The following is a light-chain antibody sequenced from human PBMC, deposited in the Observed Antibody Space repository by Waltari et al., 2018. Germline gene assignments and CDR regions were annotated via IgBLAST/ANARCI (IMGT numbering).Light chain of an antibody. CDR2: GAS. CDR3: LQYNSYPRT. J-gene: IGKJ1*01. CDR1: QPITNS. Sequence: DIQMTQSPSSLSASVGDRVTITCRASQPITNSLSWFQQNSGEAPKSLIYGASNLQGGVPSKFSGSGYGTDFTLTISSLQPEDFATYYCLQYNSYPRTFGPGTKVEIK. V-gene: IGKV1-16*02.